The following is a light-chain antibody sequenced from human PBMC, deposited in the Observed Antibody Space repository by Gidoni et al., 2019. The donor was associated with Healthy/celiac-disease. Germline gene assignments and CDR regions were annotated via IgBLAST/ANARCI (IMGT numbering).Light chain of an antibody. CDR1: QSVSSSY. V-gene: IGKV3-20*01. CDR3: QQNGNLPRT. Sequence: EIVLTQSPGTLSLSQGERATLSCRASQSVSSSYLAWYQQKPGQAPRLIIYGASSRATGIPDRFSGSESGTDYTITISRLEPDDVAVYYCQQNGNLPRTFXXXTIVDIK. CDR2: GAS. J-gene: IGKJ1*01.